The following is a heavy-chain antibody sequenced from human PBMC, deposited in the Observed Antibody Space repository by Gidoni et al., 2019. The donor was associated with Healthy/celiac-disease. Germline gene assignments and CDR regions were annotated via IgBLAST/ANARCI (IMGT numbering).Heavy chain of an antibody. CDR2: ISAYNGNA. V-gene: IGHV1-18*04. CDR3: ARDKRGHRSFDY. CDR1: GYTFTSYG. D-gene: IGHD1-1*01. Sequence: QVQLVQSGAEVKKPGASVKVSCKASGYTFTSYGISWVRQAPGQGLEWMGWISAYNGNANYAQKLHGRVTMTTDTSTSTAYMEVRSLRYDDTAVYYCARDKRGHRSFDYWGQGTLVTVSS. J-gene: IGHJ4*02.